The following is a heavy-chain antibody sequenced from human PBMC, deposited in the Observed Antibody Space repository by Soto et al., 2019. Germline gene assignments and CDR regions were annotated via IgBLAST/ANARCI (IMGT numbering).Heavy chain of an antibody. D-gene: IGHD3-22*01. J-gene: IGHJ6*02. V-gene: IGHV1-8*01. Sequence: ASVKVSCKASGYTFTSYAINWVRQATGQGLEWMGWMNPNSGNTGYAQKFQGRVTMTRNTSISTAYMELSSLRSEDTAVYYCARGGDYYDSSGYYYVDYYGMDFWGQGTTVTVSS. CDR1: GYTFTSYA. CDR3: ARGGDYYDSSGYYYVDYYGMDF. CDR2: MNPNSGNT.